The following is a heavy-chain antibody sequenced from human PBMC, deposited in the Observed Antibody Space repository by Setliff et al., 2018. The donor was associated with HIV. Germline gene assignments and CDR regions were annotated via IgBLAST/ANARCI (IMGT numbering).Heavy chain of an antibody. V-gene: IGHV4-59*08. CDR3: ARRSTVARGVDCFDL. J-gene: IGHJ4*02. Sequence: SETLSLTCTVSGGSISSHYWSWIRQSPGKGLEWIGHVDYSGSSTYNPSLNSRVTLSIDTSKSQFSLRLSSVTAADTALYYCARRSTVARGVDCFDLWGQGTQVTVSS. CDR1: GGSISSHY. CDR2: VDYSGSS. D-gene: IGHD3-10*01.